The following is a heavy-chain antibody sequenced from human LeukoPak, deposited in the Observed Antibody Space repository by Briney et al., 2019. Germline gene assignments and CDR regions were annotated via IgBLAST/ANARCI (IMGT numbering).Heavy chain of an antibody. Sequence: PGGSLRLSCAASGFTFSSYGMHWVRQAPGKGLEWVAFIRYDGSNKYYADSVKGRFTISRDNSKNTLYLQMNSLRAEDTAVYYCAKGYDFWSGPNWFDPWGQGTLVTVSS. CDR3: AKGYDFWSGPNWFDP. J-gene: IGHJ5*02. D-gene: IGHD3-3*01. CDR1: GFTFSSYG. V-gene: IGHV3-30*02. CDR2: IRYDGSNK.